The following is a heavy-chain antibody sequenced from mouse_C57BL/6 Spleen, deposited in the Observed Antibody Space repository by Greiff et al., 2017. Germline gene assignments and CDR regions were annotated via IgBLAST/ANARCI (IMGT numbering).Heavy chain of an antibody. J-gene: IGHJ1*03. CDR3: ARGYYYGSSYGYFDV. Sequence: QVQLQQSGAELVKPGASVKISCKASGYAFSSYWMNWVKQRPGQGLEWIGYINPSSGYSKYNQKFKDKATLTADKSSSTAYMQLSSLTSEDSAVYYCARGYYYGSSYGYFDVWGTGTTVTVSS. V-gene: IGHV1S26*01. D-gene: IGHD1-1*01. CDR1: GYAFSSYW. CDR2: INPSSGYS.